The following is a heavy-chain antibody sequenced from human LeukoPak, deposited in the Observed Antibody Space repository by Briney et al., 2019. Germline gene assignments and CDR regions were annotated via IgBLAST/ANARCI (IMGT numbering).Heavy chain of an antibody. V-gene: IGHV3-23*01. Sequence: KTGGSLRLSRAASGFTFSSYAMSWVRQAPGKGLEWVSAISGSGGSTYYADSVKGRFTISRDNSKNTLYLQMNSLRAEDTAVYYCAKPLSSMVRGVIIKVDAFDIWGQGTMVTVSS. J-gene: IGHJ3*02. CDR3: AKPLSSMVRGVIIKVDAFDI. CDR1: GFTFSSYA. CDR2: ISGSGGST. D-gene: IGHD3-10*01.